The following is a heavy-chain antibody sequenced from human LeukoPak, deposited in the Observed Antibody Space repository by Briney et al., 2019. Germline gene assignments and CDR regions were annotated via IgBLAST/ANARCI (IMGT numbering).Heavy chain of an antibody. V-gene: IGHV3-53*01. J-gene: IGHJ4*02. CDR1: GFIVSDNY. D-gene: IGHD2-15*01. CDR3: ASLGAYCSGGRCYPPVGPFDY. CDR2: IYSDGRT. Sequence: GGSLRLSCAASGFIVSDNYMSWVRQVPGKGLEWVSLIYSDGRTYYADSVKGRFTISRDNSKNTLYLQMNSLRAEDTAVFYCASLGAYCSGGRCYPPVGPFDYWGQGTLVTVSS.